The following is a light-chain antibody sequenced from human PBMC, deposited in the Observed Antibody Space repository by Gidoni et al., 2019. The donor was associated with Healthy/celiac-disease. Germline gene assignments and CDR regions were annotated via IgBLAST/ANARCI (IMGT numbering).Light chain of an antibody. V-gene: IGLV2-11*01. CDR3: CSYAGSYTFRV. CDR2: DVS. CDR1: SSDVGVYNY. J-gene: IGLJ2*01. Sequence: QSALTQPRSVSVSPGQSVTISCTGTSSDVGVYNYASWYQQHPGNAPKLMIYDVSKRPSGVPDRFSGSKSGNTATLTISGLQAEDEADYCCCSYAGSYTFRVFGGGTKLTVL.